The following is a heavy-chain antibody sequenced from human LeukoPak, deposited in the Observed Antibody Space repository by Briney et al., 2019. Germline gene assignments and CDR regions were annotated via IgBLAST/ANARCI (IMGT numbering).Heavy chain of an antibody. V-gene: IGHV1-69*13. J-gene: IGHJ4*02. D-gene: IGHD4-23*01. CDR1: GGTFSSYA. CDR3: ARRGDYGGISFDY. CDR2: IIPIFGTA. Sequence: SVKVSCKASGGTFSSYAISWVRQAPGQGLEWMGGIIPIFGTANYAQKFQGRVTITADESTSTAYMELSSLRSEDTAVYYCARRGDYGGISFDYWGQGTLVTVSS.